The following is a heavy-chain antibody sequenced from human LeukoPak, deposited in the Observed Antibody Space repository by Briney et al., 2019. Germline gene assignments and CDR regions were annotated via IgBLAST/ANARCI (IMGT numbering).Heavy chain of an antibody. J-gene: IGHJ4*02. D-gene: IGHD2-2*02. Sequence: ASVKVSCKASGYTFTNHGFSWVRQAPGQGLEWMGWISTYNGDTNYAQNLQGRVTMTTDTSTSTAYMGMRSLRSDDTAAYYCARDCSSTSCYNVYWGQGTLVTVSS. CDR3: ARDCSSTSCYNVY. CDR2: ISTYNGDT. CDR1: GYTFTNHG. V-gene: IGHV1-18*01.